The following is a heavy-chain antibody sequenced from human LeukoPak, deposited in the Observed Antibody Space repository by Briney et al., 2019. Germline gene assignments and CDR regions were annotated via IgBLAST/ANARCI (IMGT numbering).Heavy chain of an antibody. D-gene: IGHD3-3*01. CDR2: IVVGSGNT. Sequence: SVKVSCKASGFTFTSSAVQWVRQARGQRLEWIGWIVVGSGNTNYAQKFQERVTITRDMSTSTAYMELSSLRSEDTAVYYCAAASYRSGFGAGYWGQGTLVTVSS. CDR1: GFTFTSSA. V-gene: IGHV1-58*01. J-gene: IGHJ4*02. CDR3: AAASYRSGFGAGY.